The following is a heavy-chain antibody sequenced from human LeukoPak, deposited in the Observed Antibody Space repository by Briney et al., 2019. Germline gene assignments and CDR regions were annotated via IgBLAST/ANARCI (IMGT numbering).Heavy chain of an antibody. J-gene: IGHJ4*02. V-gene: IGHV1-18*01. CDR3: AKNSYDYIWGNYRTPDY. Sequence: ASVKVSCKASGYTFTSYGISWVRQAPGQGLEWMGWISAYNGSTNYAQKLQGRVTMTTDTSTSTAYMELRSLRSDDTAVYYCAKNSYDYIWGNYRTPDYWGQGTLVTVSS. D-gene: IGHD3-16*02. CDR1: GYTFTSYG. CDR2: ISAYNGST.